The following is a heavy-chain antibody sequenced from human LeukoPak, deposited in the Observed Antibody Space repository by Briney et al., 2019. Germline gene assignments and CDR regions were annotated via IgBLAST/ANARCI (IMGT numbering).Heavy chain of an antibody. J-gene: IGHJ6*03. CDR2: LSGSGGTT. CDR1: GFTFSSHA. Sequence: GGSLRLSCAASGFTFSSHAMSWVRQAPGKGLEWVSSLSGSGGTTYNADSVKGRFSISRNNSKNTLYLQVNSLRAEDTAVYYCAKGGSTSRVTTSRVVFGYYYYLDVWGKGTPVTVSS. CDR3: AKGGSTSRVTTSRVVFGYYYYLDV. D-gene: IGHD4-17*01. V-gene: IGHV3-23*01.